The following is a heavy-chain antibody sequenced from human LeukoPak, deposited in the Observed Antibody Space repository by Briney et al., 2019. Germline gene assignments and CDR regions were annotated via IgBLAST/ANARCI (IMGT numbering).Heavy chain of an antibody. CDR3: AKDQRGYDKPIDY. D-gene: IGHD5-12*01. Sequence: GGSLRLSCAASGFTFSLYAMSWVRQAPGKGLEWVSAISGSGGYTDYADSVKGRFTISRDNSKNTLYVQMNSLRAEDTAVYYCAKDQRGYDKPIDYWGQGALVTVSS. CDR1: GFTFSLYA. J-gene: IGHJ4*02. V-gene: IGHV3-23*01. CDR2: ISGSGGYT.